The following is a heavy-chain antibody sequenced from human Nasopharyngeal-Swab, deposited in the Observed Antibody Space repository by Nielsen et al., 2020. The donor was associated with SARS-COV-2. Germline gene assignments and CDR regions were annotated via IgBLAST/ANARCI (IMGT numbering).Heavy chain of an antibody. CDR3: ARGSSDWNGIDY. CDR2: IDIAGTVT. J-gene: IGHJ4*02. D-gene: IGHD6-19*01. CDR1: GFTFSSYA. V-gene: IGHV3-74*03. Sequence: GESLKISCAASGFTFSSYAMSWVRQAPGKGLGGVSRIDIAGTVTSYADSLKGRFTISRDNAKNTLYLQMNSLRVEDTAIYYCARGSSDWNGIDYWGQGTLVTVSS.